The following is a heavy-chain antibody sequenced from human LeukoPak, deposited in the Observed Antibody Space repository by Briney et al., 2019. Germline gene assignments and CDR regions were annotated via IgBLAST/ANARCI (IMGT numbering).Heavy chain of an antibody. D-gene: IGHD2-15*01. V-gene: IGHV7-4-1*02. Sequence: ASVKVSCKASGYIFTNYPMNWVRRAPGQGLEWMGWINTNTGNPTYAQGFTERFVFSWDTSVSTAYLQISSLKAEDTAVYYCARDSYCNGGTCYSRVGYWGQGTVVTVSS. CDR2: INTNTGNP. J-gene: IGHJ4*02. CDR3: ARDSYCNGGTCYSRVGY. CDR1: GYIFTNYP.